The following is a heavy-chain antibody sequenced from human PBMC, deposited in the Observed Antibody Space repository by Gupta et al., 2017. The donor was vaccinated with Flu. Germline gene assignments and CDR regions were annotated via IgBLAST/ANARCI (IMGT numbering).Heavy chain of an antibody. D-gene: IGHD6-6*01. CDR1: FTTYD. CDR2: MNSNSGNT. Sequence: FTTYDINWVRQATGQGLEWMEWMNSNSGNTGYEQKLQGRVTRTRNTSIGTAYMERSSLTSEDTAVYYCARPAWTTRPNRDYYYMDVWGKGTTVTVSS. J-gene: IGHJ6*03. V-gene: IGHV1-8*01. CDR3: ARPAWTTRPNRDYYYMDV.